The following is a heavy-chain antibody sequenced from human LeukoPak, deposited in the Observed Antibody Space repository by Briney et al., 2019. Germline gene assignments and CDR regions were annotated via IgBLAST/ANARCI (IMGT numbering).Heavy chain of an antibody. D-gene: IGHD4-17*01. CDR3: IVFGDSNH. CDR1: GLTGSHNY. V-gene: IGHV3-53*01. Sequence: GSLRLCCAASGLTGSHNYVSWIRQAPGKGLEWVSAIHTSGDTCYADSVKGRFTISRDTSKNTLYLQINSLRVEDTAVYYCIVFGDSNHWGQGTLVTVSS. CDR2: IHTSGDT. J-gene: IGHJ5*02.